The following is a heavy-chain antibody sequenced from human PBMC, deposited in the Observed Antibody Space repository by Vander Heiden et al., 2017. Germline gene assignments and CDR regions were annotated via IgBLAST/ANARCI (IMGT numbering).Heavy chain of an antibody. CDR1: GFTRAGYW. CDR3: ARAPRQWLLGYYFDS. V-gene: IGHV3-7*01. J-gene: IGHJ4*02. Sequence: EVQLVEPGGGLVQPGGSLRLSCAASGFTRAGYWVTWVRQARGKGLEWVANIKEDGSKKYYVDSVKGRFTISRDNAKNSLYLQMGSLRAEDTAVYYCARAPRQWLLGYYFDSWGQGTLVTVSS. CDR2: IKEDGSKK. D-gene: IGHD6-19*01.